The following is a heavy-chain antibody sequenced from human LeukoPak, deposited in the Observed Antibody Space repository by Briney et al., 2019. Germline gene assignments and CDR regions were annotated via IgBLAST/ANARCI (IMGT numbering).Heavy chain of an antibody. V-gene: IGHV3-9*01. D-gene: IGHD6-19*01. Sequence: GGSLRLSCAGSGFIFNNYAMHWVRQPPGKGLEWVSGISWNSGSIDYADSVKGRFSISRDNAKNSLYLQMNSLRVEDTAFYYCAKDNRRHYTSGPNPDSLHWGQGALVTVSS. CDR2: ISWNSGSI. J-gene: IGHJ4*02. CDR1: GFIFNNYA. CDR3: AKDNRRHYTSGPNPDSLH.